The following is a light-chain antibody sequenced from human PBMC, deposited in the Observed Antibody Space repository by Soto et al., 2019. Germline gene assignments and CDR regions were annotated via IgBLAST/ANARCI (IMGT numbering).Light chain of an antibody. J-gene: IGKJ4*01. CDR3: QQADSLPRT. CDR1: QNINSR. CDR2: FAS. V-gene: IGKV1-12*01. Sequence: DIQMTQSPSSVSASVGDSLTITCRASQNINSRLAWYQQKPGKAPKLLIYFASTLEIGVPSRFFGSGSGTDFTLTISSLQPEDFATYYCQQADSLPRTFGGGTKVEI.